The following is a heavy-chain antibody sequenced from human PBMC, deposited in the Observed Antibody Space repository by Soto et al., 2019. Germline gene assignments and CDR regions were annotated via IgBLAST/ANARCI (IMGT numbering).Heavy chain of an antibody. Sequence: QVQLQESGPGLVKPSETLSLTCTVSGASISNAYWSWIRQAAGKRLEWIVRIHSSGTFNYNPSLKSRVSISRDTSKNQISLKLSSVTAADTAVYYCARDNIVSKGYGMDVWGQGTTVTVSS. D-gene: IGHD5-12*01. CDR3: ARDNIVSKGYGMDV. J-gene: IGHJ6*02. CDR1: GASISNAY. CDR2: IHSSGTF. V-gene: IGHV4-4*07.